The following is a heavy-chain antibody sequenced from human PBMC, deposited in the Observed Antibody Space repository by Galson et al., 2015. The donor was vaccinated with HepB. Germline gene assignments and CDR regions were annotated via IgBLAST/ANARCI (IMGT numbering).Heavy chain of an antibody. CDR2: IYYSGST. J-gene: IGHJ5*02. D-gene: IGHD4-23*01. CDR1: GGSISSYY. CDR3: ARDGFPDSGGNGGWFDP. V-gene: IGHV4-59*01. Sequence: SETLSLTCTVFGGSISSYYWSWIRQPPGKGLEWIGYIYYSGSTNYNPSLKSRVTISVDTSKNQFSLKLSSVTAADTAVYYCARDGFPDSGGNGGWFDPWGQGTLSLSPQ.